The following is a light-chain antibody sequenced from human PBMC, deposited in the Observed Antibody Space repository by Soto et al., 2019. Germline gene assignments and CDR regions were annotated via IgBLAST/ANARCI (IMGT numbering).Light chain of an antibody. J-gene: IGLJ1*01. Sequence: QSALTQPASVSGSPGQSITISCTGTSSDIGLYNYVSWYQQYPGKAPKLLIYEVSNRPSGVSNRFSGSKSGNTASLTISGLQAEDEADYYCNSYTGNSTLFVFGSGTKLTVL. CDR1: SSDIGLYNY. V-gene: IGLV2-14*01. CDR3: NSYTGNSTLFV. CDR2: EVS.